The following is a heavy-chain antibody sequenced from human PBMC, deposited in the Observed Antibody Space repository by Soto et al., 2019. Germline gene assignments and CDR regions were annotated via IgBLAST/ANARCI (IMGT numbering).Heavy chain of an antibody. Sequence: QVQLVESGGGVVQPGRSLRLSCAASGFTFSSYAMHWVRQAPGKGLEWVAVISYDGSNKYYADSVKGRFTISRDNSKNTQYLQMNRLSAEDAAVYYGACPGGDCFLNWFDPWGQGTLVTVSS. CDR3: ACPGGDCFLNWFDP. D-gene: IGHD2-21*02. CDR2: ISYDGSNK. J-gene: IGHJ5*02. CDR1: GFTFSSYA. V-gene: IGHV3-30-3*01.